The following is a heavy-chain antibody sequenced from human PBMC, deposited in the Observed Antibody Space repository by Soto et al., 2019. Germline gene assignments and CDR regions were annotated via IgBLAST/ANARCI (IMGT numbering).Heavy chain of an antibody. J-gene: IGHJ4*02. CDR2: ITTSSSTI. D-gene: IGHD4-17*01. V-gene: IGHV3-48*01. CDR1: GFSFGTFS. Sequence: EVQLVESVGGLVQPGESLSLSCAASGFSFGTFSMNWVRQAPGKGLEWISFITTSSSTIHYADSVKGRFTISRDNAKNSLYLQMNSLRVEDTAVYYCTRGWGSTTSAYGGKLTLVTVSS. CDR3: TRGWGSTTSAY.